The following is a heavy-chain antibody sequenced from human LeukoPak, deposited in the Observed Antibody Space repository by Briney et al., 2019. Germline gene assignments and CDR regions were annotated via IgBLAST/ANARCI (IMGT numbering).Heavy chain of an antibody. J-gene: IGHJ5*02. CDR3: AKDSCSSTSCLPWFDP. D-gene: IGHD2-2*01. CDR2: ISGSGGST. Sequence: PGGSLRLSCAASGFTFSSYAMSWVRQAPGKGLEWVSAISGSGGSTYYAGSVKGRFTISRDNSKNTLYLQMNSLRAEDTAVYYCAKDSCSSTSCLPWFDPWGQGTLVTVSS. V-gene: IGHV3-23*01. CDR1: GFTFSSYA.